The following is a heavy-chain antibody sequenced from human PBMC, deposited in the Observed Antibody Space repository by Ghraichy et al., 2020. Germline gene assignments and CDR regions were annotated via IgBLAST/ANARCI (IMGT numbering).Heavy chain of an antibody. V-gene: IGHV3-33*01. CDR1: GFTFSSYG. CDR3: AREDIVVVPAATDGYYYYGMDV. J-gene: IGHJ6*02. Sequence: GGSRRLSCAASGFTFSSYGMHWVRQAPGKGLEWVAVIWYDGSNKYYADSVKGRFTISRDNSKNTLYLQMNSLRAEDTAVYYCAREDIVVVPAATDGYYYYGMDVWGQGTTVTVSS. CDR2: IWYDGSNK. D-gene: IGHD2-2*01.